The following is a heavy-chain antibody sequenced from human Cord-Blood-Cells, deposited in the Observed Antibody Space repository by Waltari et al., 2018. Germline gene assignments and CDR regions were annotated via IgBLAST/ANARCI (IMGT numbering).Heavy chain of an antibody. CDR1: GFTVSSNY. CDR2: IYSGGST. J-gene: IGHJ3*02. Sequence: EVQLVESGGGLIQPGGSLRLSCAASGFTVSSNYMSWVRQAPGKGLEWVSVIYSGGSTDYADSVKGRFTISRDNSKNTLYLQMNSLRAEDTAVYYCARDLRELGNDAFDIWGQGTMVTVSS. CDR3: ARDLRELGNDAFDI. V-gene: IGHV3-53*01. D-gene: IGHD7-27*01.